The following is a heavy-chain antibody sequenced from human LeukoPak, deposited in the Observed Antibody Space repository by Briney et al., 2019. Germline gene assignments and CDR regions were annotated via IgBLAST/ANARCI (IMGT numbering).Heavy chain of an antibody. J-gene: IGHJ1*01. CDR3: ARHAFSSSSQYFQH. CDR1: DGSISSYY. D-gene: IGHD6-6*01. V-gene: IGHV4-59*08. CDR2: IYYSGST. Sequence: SETLSLTCTVSDGSISSYYWSWIRQPPGKGLEWIGYIYYSGSTNYNPSLKSRVTISVDTSKNQFSLKLSSVTAADTAVYYCARHAFSSSSQYFQHWGQGTLVTVSS.